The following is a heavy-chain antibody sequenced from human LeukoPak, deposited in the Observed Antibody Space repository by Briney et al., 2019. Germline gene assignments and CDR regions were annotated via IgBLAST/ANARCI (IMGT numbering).Heavy chain of an antibody. D-gene: IGHD3-22*01. CDR1: GFTFSTYF. J-gene: IGHJ3*02. CDR2: IHIDGSST. V-gene: IGHV3-74*01. CDR3: ARAGSSGYNFGDAFDI. Sequence: PGGSLRLSCAASGFTFSTYFMHWVRQAPGKGLVWVSRIHIDGSSTIYADSVKGRFTISRDNAKNTLYLQMNSLRAEDTAVYYCARAGSSGYNFGDAFDIWGQGTMVTVSS.